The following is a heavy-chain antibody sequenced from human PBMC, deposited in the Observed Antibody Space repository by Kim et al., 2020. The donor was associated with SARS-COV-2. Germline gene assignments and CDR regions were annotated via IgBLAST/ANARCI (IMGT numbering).Heavy chain of an antibody. CDR2: IYSGGST. CDR3: AREGR. Sequence: IYSGGSTYYADSGKGRFTSSRDNSKNTLYLQMNSLRADDTAVYYCAREGRWGQGTLVTVSS. V-gene: IGHV3-53*01. J-gene: IGHJ4*02.